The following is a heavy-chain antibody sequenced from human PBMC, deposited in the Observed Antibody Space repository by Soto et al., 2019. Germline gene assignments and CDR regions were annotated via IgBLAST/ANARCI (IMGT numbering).Heavy chain of an antibody. J-gene: IGHJ6*02. V-gene: IGHV1-69*01. Sequence: QVQVVQSGVEVRRPGSSVKVSCKASGDTFKNCVISWVRQAPGQGLEWMGGIIPLFGTTDFAQRFQGRLTITTDVTTTTAYMELSRLRSEDTATYYYAAELGFGKLSVVWGQGITVIVSS. CDR1: GDTFKNCV. CDR2: IIPLFGTT. D-gene: IGHD3-10*01. CDR3: AAELGFGKLSVV.